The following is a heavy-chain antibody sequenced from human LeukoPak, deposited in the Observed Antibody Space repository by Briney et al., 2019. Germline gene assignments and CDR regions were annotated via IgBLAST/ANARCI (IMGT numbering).Heavy chain of an antibody. CDR2: IDQDGSAE. CDR1: GFTFSNYW. Sequence: GGSLRLSCAASGFTFSNYWMSWVRQSPGRGLEWVANIDQDGSAEYYVDSVGGRFTVSRDNAKNSLYLQIDSLRAEDTAVYYCARADNYGSILDYWSQASLVTVSS. D-gene: IGHD3-10*01. V-gene: IGHV3-7*04. J-gene: IGHJ4*02. CDR3: ARADNYGSILDY.